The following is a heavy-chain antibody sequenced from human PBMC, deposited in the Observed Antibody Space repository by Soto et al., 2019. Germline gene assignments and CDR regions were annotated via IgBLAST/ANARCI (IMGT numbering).Heavy chain of an antibody. CDR2: ISSRTATN. CDR3: VRSTNDYRPLAPFDY. Sequence: PXGSLRLPCVVAGFSLGEYDMNWVRQAPGRGREWVSYISSRTATNYYADSVRGRFSISRDDAGNSLFLQMTSLRPEDTATYYCVRSTNDYRPLAPFDYWGQGVQVTVSS. D-gene: IGHD2-8*01. J-gene: IGHJ4*02. CDR1: GFSLGEYD. V-gene: IGHV3-48*03.